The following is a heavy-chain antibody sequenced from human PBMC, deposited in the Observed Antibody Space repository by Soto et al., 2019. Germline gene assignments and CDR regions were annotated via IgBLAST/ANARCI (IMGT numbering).Heavy chain of an antibody. D-gene: IGHD2-2*01. J-gene: IGHJ4*02. CDR2: IIPVSGVP. V-gene: IGHV1-69*01. CDR3: ARDSRTATLDF. Sequence: QVQLVQSGAEVKQPGSSVKVSCTISGGTFDSFTSSWVRQAPGQGFEWMGGIIPVSGVPSYSRHFQGRITITADASTRTAYMDLSGLKFEDTAVYFCARDSRTATLDFWGQGTLVSVS. CDR1: GGTFDSFT.